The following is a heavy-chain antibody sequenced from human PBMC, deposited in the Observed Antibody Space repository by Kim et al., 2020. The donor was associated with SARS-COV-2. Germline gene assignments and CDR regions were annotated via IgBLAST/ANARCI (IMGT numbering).Heavy chain of an antibody. D-gene: IGHD3-22*01. V-gene: IGHV3-66*01. CDR1: GFTVSSNY. J-gene: IGHJ4*02. Sequence: GGSLRLSCAASGFTVSSNYMSWVRQAPGKGLEWVSVIYSGGSTYYADSVKGRFTISRDNSKNTLYLQMNSLRAEDTAVYYCARDYYYDSSGYYGERWGQGTLVTVSS. CDR3: ARDYYYDSSGYYGER. CDR2: IYSGGST.